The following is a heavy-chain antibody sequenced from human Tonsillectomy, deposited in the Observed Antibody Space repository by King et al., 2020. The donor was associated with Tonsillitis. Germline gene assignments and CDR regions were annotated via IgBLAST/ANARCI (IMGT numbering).Heavy chain of an antibody. D-gene: IGHD3-22*01. Sequence: VQLVESGGGLVKPGGSLRLYCAASGFTFSDYYMTWIRQAPGKGLEWLSYISGSGTTKYYADSVKGRFTISRDNAKNSLYLKLNSLRAEDTAVYYCAKAGGGSGNYYVPLLDYWGQGTLVTVSS. CDR3: AKAGGGSGNYYVPLLDY. CDR1: GFTFSDYY. V-gene: IGHV3-11*01. CDR2: ISGSGTTK. J-gene: IGHJ4*02.